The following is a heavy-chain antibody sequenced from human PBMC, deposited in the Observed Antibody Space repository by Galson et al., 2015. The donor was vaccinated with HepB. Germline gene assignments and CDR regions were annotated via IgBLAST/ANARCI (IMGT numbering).Heavy chain of an antibody. Sequence: PALVKPTQTLTLTCTFFGFSLTSRMGVGWIRQPPGRALEWLALIYWDDDKRYSPSLKSRLTITKDTSRNQVVLTMTNMDPVDTATYYCARRYCSTTSCYSRYDYYVMDVWGQGTTVTVSS. V-gene: IGHV2-5*02. CDR1: GFSLTSRMG. D-gene: IGHD2-2*02. CDR3: ARRYCSTTSCYSRYDYYVMDV. J-gene: IGHJ6*02. CDR2: IYWDDDK.